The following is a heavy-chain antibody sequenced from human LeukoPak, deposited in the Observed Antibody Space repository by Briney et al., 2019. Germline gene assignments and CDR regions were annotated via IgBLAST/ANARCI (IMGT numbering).Heavy chain of an antibody. Sequence: SETLSLTCAVSGGSISSGGYSWSWIRQPPGKGLEWIGSIYYSGSTYYNPSLKSRVTISVDTSKNQFSLKLSSVTAADTAVYYCARDGGYSNPNWFDPWGQGTLVTVSS. CDR3: ARDGGYSNPNWFDP. D-gene: IGHD4-11*01. J-gene: IGHJ5*02. V-gene: IGHV4-39*07. CDR2: IYYSGST. CDR1: GGSISSGGYS.